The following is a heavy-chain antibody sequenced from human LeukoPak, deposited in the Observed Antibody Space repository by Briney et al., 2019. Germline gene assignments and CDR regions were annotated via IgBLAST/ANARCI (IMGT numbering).Heavy chain of an antibody. D-gene: IGHD4-17*01. V-gene: IGHV3-66*01. CDR1: GFTVSNNY. Sequence: GGSLRLSCAASGFTVSNNYMTWVRQAPGKGLEWLSVIYNDGRTFYADSVRGRFTISRDTSKNTLNLQMNNLRDEDTAVYYCTRLGVTTELDYCDYRGQGTLVTVSS. CDR2: IYNDGRT. J-gene: IGHJ4*02. CDR3: TRLGVTTELDYCDY.